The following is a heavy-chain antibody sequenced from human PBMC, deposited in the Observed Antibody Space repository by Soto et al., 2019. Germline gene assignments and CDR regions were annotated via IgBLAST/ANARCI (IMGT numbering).Heavy chain of an antibody. CDR3: AKVLDYTQDLYYFDY. V-gene: IGHV3-23*01. J-gene: IGHJ4*02. D-gene: IGHD3-3*01. CDR2: ISGSGGST. Sequence: GGSLRLSCAASGFTFSSYAMSWVRQAPGKGLEWVSAISGSGGSTYYADSVKGRFTISRDNSKNTLYLQMNSLRAEDTAVYYCAKVLDYTQDLYYFDYCGQGTLVTVSS. CDR1: GFTFSSYA.